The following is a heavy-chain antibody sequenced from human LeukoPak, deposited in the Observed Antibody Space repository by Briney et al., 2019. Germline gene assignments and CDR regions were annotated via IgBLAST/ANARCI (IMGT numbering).Heavy chain of an antibody. CDR3: ARGRRLRGFYMDV. CDR2: ISYDGSNK. Sequence: GRSLRLSCAASCLTFSSYAMHWVRQAPGKGLEWVAVISYDGSNKYYADSVKGRFTISRDNSKNTLYLQMNSLRAEDTAVDYCARGRRLRGFYMDVWGKGTTVTVSS. D-gene: IGHD5-12*01. V-gene: IGHV3-30*04. CDR1: CLTFSSYA. J-gene: IGHJ6*03.